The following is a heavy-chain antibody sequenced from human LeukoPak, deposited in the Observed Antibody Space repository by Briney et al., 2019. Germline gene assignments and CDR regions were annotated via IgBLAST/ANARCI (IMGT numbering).Heavy chain of an antibody. Sequence: PSETLSLTCTVSGGSISSYYWSWIRQPPGKGLEWIGYIYYSGSTNYNPSLKSRVTISVDTSKNQFSLKLSSVTAADTAVYYCARGVAAAGTGNWFDPWGQGTLVTVSS. V-gene: IGHV4-59*01. J-gene: IGHJ5*02. D-gene: IGHD6-13*01. CDR2: IYYSGST. CDR3: ARGVAAAGTGNWFDP. CDR1: GGSISSYY.